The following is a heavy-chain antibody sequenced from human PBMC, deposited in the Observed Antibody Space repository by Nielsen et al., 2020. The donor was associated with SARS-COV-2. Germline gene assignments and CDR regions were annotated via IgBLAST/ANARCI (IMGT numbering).Heavy chain of an antibody. D-gene: IGHD6-25*01. CDR3: TRAPYSSGDFDF. Sequence: GGSLRLSCVASGFTFGSYGMHWVRQAPGKGLEWLAVIWYDGSEIYYADSVNGRFTISRDTSKNTLYLQMNSLRVEDTAVYYCTRAPYSSGDFDFWGQGTLVTVSS. CDR2: IWYDGSEI. CDR1: GFTFGSYG. J-gene: IGHJ4*02. V-gene: IGHV3-33*01.